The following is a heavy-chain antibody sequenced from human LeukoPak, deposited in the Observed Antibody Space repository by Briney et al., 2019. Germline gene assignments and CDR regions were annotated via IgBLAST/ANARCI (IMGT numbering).Heavy chain of an antibody. CDR2: ISGSGGST. V-gene: IGHV3-23*01. Sequence: PGGSLRLSCAASGFTFSSYAMSWVRQAPGKGLEWVSAISGSGGSTYYADSVKGRFTISRDNSRNTLYLQMNSLRAEDTAVYYCAKDPTGSSSYYFDYWGQGTLVTVSS. J-gene: IGHJ4*02. CDR1: GFTFSSYA. CDR3: AKDPTGSSSYYFDY. D-gene: IGHD6-6*01.